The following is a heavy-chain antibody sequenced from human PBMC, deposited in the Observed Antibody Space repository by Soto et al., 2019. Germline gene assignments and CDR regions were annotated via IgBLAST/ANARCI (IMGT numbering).Heavy chain of an antibody. Sequence: PGGSLRLSCAASGFTFSSYAMSWVRQAPGKGLEWVSAISGSGGSTYYADSVKGRFTISRDNSKNTLYLQMNSLRAEDTAVYYCAKDVLYDILTGSYYYYGMDVSGQGTTVTVSS. CDR3: AKDVLYDILTGSYYYYGMDV. V-gene: IGHV3-23*01. D-gene: IGHD3-9*01. CDR1: GFTFSSYA. CDR2: ISGSGGST. J-gene: IGHJ6*02.